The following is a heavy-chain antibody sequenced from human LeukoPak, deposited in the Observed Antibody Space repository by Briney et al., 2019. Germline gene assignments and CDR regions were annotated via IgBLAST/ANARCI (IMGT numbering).Heavy chain of an antibody. CDR1: GYTFTSYG. CDR2: ISAYNGNT. D-gene: IGHD7-27*01. J-gene: IGHJ6*03. Sequence: ASVKVSCKASGYTFTSYGISWVRQAPGQGLEWMGWISAYNGNTNYAQKLQGGVTMTTDTSTSTAYMELRSLRSDGTAVYYCARDSGSDYYYYMDVWGKGTTVTVSS. V-gene: IGHV1-18*01. CDR3: ARDSGSDYYYYMDV.